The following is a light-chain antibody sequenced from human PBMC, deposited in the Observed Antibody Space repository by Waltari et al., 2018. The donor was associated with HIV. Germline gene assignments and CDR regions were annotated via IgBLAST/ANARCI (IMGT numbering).Light chain of an antibody. CDR2: WNN. CDR3: AAWDDSLSGHWV. Sequence: QSVLTQPPSASGTPGQRVTISCSGSSSNIGSNFVYWYQQLPGTAPKLLIYWNNQRPSGVPDRFSGSKSGTSASLAISGLRSEDEADYYCAAWDDSLSGHWVFGGGTKVTVL. V-gene: IGLV1-47*01. J-gene: IGLJ3*02. CDR1: SSNIGSNF.